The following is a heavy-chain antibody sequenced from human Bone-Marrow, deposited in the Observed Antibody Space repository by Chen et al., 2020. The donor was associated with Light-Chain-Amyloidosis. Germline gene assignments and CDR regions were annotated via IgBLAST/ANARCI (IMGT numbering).Heavy chain of an antibody. J-gene: IGHJ4*02. Sequence: QVQLVESGGGVVQPGTSQRLSCAASGFTFRSYGMYWVRQAPGKGPEWVAVIRKDGSNKYYADSVKGRFTISRDNSKNTLYLQMNSLRAEDTAVYYCAKDLTWGAMIVGHFDYWGQGTLVTVSS. CDR2: IRKDGSNK. D-gene: IGHD3-22*01. CDR3: AKDLTWGAMIVGHFDY. CDR1: GFTFRSYG. V-gene: IGHV3-30*02.